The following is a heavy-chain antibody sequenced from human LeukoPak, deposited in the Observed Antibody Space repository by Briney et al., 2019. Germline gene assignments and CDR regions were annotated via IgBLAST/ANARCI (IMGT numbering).Heavy chain of an antibody. J-gene: IGHJ4*02. Sequence: SQTLSLTCAVSGGSISSGGYSWGWIRQPPGRGLEWIVYIYHSGSTYYNPSLKSRVTISVDRSKNQFSLKLSSVTAADTAVYYCARGSLGYCSGGSCYLAYYFDYWGQGTLVTVSS. CDR3: ARGSLGYCSGGSCYLAYYFDY. CDR2: IYHSGST. D-gene: IGHD2-15*01. V-gene: IGHV4-30-2*01. CDR1: GGSISSGGYS.